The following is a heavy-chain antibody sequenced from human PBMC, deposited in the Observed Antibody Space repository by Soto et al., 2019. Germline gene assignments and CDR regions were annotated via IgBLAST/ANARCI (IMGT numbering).Heavy chain of an antibody. Sequence: GWSLRLSCAASGFTFSSYGMHWVRQAPGKGLEWVAVISYDGSNKYYADSVKGRFTISRDNSKNTLYLQMNSLRAEDTAVYYCAKALAVAATPFDALDIWGQGTMVTVSS. D-gene: IGHD6-19*01. V-gene: IGHV3-30*18. CDR3: AKALAVAATPFDALDI. J-gene: IGHJ3*02. CDR1: GFTFSSYG. CDR2: ISYDGSNK.